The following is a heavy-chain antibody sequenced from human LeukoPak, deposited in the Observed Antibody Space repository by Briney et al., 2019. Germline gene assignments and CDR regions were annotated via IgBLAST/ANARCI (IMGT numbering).Heavy chain of an antibody. CDR1: GGSISSSN. J-gene: IGHJ4*02. V-gene: IGHV3-21*01. CDR3: AREKTASTLDY. Sequence: PSETLSLTCTVSGGSISSSNWWSWVRQAPGKGLEWVSSISSRSSYIYYADSVKGRFTISRDNAKNSLYLQMNSLRAEDTAVYYCAREKTASTLDYWGQGTLVTVSS. CDR2: ISSRSSYI. D-gene: IGHD2-21*02.